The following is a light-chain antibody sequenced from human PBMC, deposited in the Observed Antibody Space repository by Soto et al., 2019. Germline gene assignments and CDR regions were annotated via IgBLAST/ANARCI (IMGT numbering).Light chain of an antibody. CDR3: QPCNTVSRT. CDR1: QGIGDT. V-gene: IGKV3-15*01. J-gene: IGKJ4*01. Sequence: EVVMRQSPATLSASPGDGATLSCRASQGIGDTLAWYQHKPGQTPRLLIYDTSTRATGVPTRFSGSRSGAEFTLTINSLQSEDFAVYYCQPCNTVSRTFGGGTKV. CDR2: DTS.